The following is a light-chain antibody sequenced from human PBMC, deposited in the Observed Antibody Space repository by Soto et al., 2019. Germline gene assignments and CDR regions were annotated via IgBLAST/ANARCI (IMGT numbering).Light chain of an antibody. J-gene: IGKJ4*01. CDR1: QDTSSY. Sequence: DIQLTQSPSFLSASVGDTVTSTCRASQDTSSYFAWYQQKPGKAPNLLIYAASTLQSGVPSRFSGTGSGTEFTLTISSLQPEDFATYYCQQLSSYPLTFGGGTKVEIK. V-gene: IGKV1-9*01. CDR3: QQLSSYPLT. CDR2: AAS.